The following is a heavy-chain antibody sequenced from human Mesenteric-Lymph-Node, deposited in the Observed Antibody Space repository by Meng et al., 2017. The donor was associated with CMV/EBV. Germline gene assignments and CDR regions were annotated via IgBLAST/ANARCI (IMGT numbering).Heavy chain of an antibody. CDR1: YTFRHYG. V-gene: IGHV1-18*01. Sequence: YTFRHYGISWVRQAPGQGLEWMGWISIYTGKTSYAQNLQGRVTMTTDTSTSTAYMELSSPQSEDTAIYYCARDLIGGGSSSISSLGYWGQGTLVTVSS. CDR2: ISIYTGKT. D-gene: IGHD6-13*01. CDR3: ARDLIGGGSSSISSLGY. J-gene: IGHJ4*02.